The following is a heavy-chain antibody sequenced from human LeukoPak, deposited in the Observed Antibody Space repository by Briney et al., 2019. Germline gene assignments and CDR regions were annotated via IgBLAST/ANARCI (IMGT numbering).Heavy chain of an antibody. D-gene: IGHD3-10*01. CDR2: LSGSGDST. CDR3: AKDSSYYYGSRTSFSVFRLHQGKLDS. CDR1: GFNFNSYG. Sequence: PGGSLRLSCAASGFNFNSYGMTWVRQAPGKGLEWVSALSGSGDSTYYAASVRGRFTISRDNAKNTLYLQMNSLRAEDTAVYYCAKDSSYYYGSRTSFSVFRLHQGKLDSWGQGTLVIVSS. V-gene: IGHV3-23*01. J-gene: IGHJ4*02.